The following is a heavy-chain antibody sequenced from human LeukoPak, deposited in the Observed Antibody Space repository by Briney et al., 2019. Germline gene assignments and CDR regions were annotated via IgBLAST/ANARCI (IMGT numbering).Heavy chain of an antibody. CDR1: GFTFRVYY. Sequence: GGSLSLSCAPSGFTFRVYYMSWIRQAPGGGVEWVSYLSWDSSYTNYPDSVNRRFTVSRDNDQKSLYLQMDSLRAEDTAVYYCARNRTTVTTGYYGMDVWGQGTTLTVSS. J-gene: IGHJ6*02. CDR2: LSWDSSYT. V-gene: IGHV3-11*03. CDR3: ARNRTTVTTGYYGMDV. D-gene: IGHD4-11*01.